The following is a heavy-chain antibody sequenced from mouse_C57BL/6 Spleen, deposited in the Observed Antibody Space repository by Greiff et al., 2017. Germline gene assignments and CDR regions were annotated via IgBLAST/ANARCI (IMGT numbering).Heavy chain of an antibody. D-gene: IGHD2-4*01. CDR2: IYPRSGNT. Sequence: VKLQESGAELARPGASVKLSCKASGYTFTSYGISWVKQRTGQGLEWIGEIYPRSGNTYYNEKFKGKATLTADKSSSTAYMELRSLTSEDSAVYFCARGGDYDGYYFDFWGQGTTLTGSS. CDR3: ARGGDYDGYYFDF. V-gene: IGHV1-81*01. J-gene: IGHJ2*01. CDR1: GYTFTSYG.